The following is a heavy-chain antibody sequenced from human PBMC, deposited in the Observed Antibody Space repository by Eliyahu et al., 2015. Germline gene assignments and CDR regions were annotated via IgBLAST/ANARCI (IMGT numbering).Heavy chain of an antibody. J-gene: IGHJ6*02. CDR1: GNTLTNYV. CDR2: VNIGYGTT. CDR3: ARSPREGDGMDV. Sequence: QVNLVQSGAEAKKPGASVKLSCEASGNTLTNYVIHWVRQAPGQTLEWMGWVNIGYGTTRYSQRFQGRLTITRDTSASTTYMDLSSLRSEDTGVFYCARSPREGDGMDVWGQGTTITVSS. V-gene: IGHV1-3*04.